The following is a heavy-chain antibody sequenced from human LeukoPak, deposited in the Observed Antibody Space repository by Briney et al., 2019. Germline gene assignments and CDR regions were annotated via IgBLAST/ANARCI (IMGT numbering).Heavy chain of an antibody. J-gene: IGHJ4*02. V-gene: IGHV4-4*02. CDR2: IFHSGST. D-gene: IGHD3-22*01. CDR1: GVSISSTKW. CDR3: ARLTYTYYYDSSTYSF. Sequence: PSETLSLTCAVSGVSISSTKWWSWVRQPPGKGLEWIGEIFHSGSTDLNPSLKSRVTISVDTSKNQFSLRLSSVTAADTAVYYCARLTYTYYYDSSTYSFWGQGTLVTVSS.